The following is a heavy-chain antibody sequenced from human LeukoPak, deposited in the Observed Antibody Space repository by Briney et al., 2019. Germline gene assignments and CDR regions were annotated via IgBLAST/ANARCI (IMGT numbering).Heavy chain of an antibody. V-gene: IGHV4-59*01. J-gene: IGHJ3*02. CDR3: ARDQISTTWYGAFDI. CDR2: IYPSGST. Sequence: PSETLSLTCTVSGASISNYYCSWIRQPPGKGLEWIVYIYPSGSTYYNPSLKSRVTISADADKSQFSLKLRSVTAADTAVYYCARDQISTTWYGAFDIWGQGTMVSVSS. CDR1: GASISNYY. D-gene: IGHD6-13*01.